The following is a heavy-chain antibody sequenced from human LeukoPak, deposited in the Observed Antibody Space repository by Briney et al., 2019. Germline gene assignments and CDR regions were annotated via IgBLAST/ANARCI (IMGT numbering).Heavy chain of an antibody. D-gene: IGHD2-21*02. V-gene: IGHV1-69*05. CDR3: ARGVAAYCGGDCYYEVDY. CDR1: GGTFSSYA. Sequence: SVKVSCKASGGTFSSYAISWVRQAPGQGLEWMGGIIPIFGTANYAQKFQGRVTITTDESTSTAYMELSSLRSEDTAVYYCARGVAAYCGGDCYYEVDYWGQGILVTVSS. J-gene: IGHJ4*02. CDR2: IIPIFGTA.